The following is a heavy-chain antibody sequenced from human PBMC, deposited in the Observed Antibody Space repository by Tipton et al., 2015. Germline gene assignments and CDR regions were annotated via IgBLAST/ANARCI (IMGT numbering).Heavy chain of an antibody. CDR3: ARKRMGYFDY. CDR1: GLTFSDYS. J-gene: IGHJ4*02. D-gene: IGHD2-8*01. CDR2: ISSGSSTI. Sequence: SLRLSCVASGLTFSDYSMNWVRQAPGKGLEWVSYISSGSSTIYYADSVKGRFTISRDNAKNSLYLQMNSLRAEDTAVYYCARKRMGYFDYWGQGTLVTVSS. V-gene: IGHV3-48*04.